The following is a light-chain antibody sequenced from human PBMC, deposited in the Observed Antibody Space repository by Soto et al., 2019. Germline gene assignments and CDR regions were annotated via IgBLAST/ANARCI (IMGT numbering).Light chain of an antibody. CDR2: AAS. V-gene: IGKV1-27*01. CDR1: QGISNY. CDR3: QKYNSVPFT. J-gene: IGKJ3*01. Sequence: DIQMTQSPPSLSASVGDRVTITCRASQGISNYLAWYQQKPGKVPKLLIYAASTLQSGVPSRFSASGSGTYFTLTISSLHPEDVATYYCQKYNSVPFTFAPGTKVEIK.